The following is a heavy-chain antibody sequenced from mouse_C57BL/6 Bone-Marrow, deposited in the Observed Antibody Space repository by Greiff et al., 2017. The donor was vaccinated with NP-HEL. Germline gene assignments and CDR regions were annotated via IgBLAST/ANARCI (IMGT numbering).Heavy chain of an antibody. V-gene: IGHV1-4*01. J-gene: IGHJ4*01. CDR2: INPSSGYT. Sequence: QVHVKQSGAELARPGASVKMSCKASGYTFTSYTMHWVKQRPGQGLEWIGYINPSSGYTKYNQKFKDKATLTADKSSSTAYMQLSSLTSEDSAVYYCARTSGTRAMDYWGQGTSVTVSS. D-gene: IGHD4-1*01. CDR1: GYTFTSYT. CDR3: ARTSGTRAMDY.